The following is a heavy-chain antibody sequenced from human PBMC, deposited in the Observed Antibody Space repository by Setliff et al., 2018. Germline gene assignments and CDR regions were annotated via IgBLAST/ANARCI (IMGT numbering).Heavy chain of an antibody. CDR3: ARGYRGYYNFWSGSQGANWFDP. V-gene: IGHV1-69*13. D-gene: IGHD3-3*01. CDR2: IIPIFGTA. CDR1: GGTSSSYA. J-gene: IGHJ5*02. Sequence: SVKVSCKASGGTSSSYAISWVRQAPGQGLEWMGGIIPIFGTANSAQKFQGRGTITADESTSTAYMELSSLRAEDTAVYYCARGYRGYYNFWSGSQGANWFDPWGQGTLVTVSA.